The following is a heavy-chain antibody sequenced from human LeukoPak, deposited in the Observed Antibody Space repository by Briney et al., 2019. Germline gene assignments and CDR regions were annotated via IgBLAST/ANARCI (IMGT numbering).Heavy chain of an antibody. CDR2: ISTSGGSST. J-gene: IGHJ4*02. CDR1: GFTFSSYA. D-gene: IGHD3-9*01. CDR3: AKGGARYFDWLAIDY. V-gene: IGHV3-23*01. Sequence: GGSLRLSCAASGFTFSSYAMSWVRQAPGKGLEWVSGISTSGGSSTYYADSGKGRFTISRDNSKNTLYLQVDSLRAEDTAVYYCAKGGARYFDWLAIDYWGQGTLVTVSS.